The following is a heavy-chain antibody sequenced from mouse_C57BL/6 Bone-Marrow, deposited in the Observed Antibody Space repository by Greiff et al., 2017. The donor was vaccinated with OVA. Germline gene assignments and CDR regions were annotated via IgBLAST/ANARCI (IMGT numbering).Heavy chain of an antibody. CDR3: ALYSNYEDY. V-gene: IGHV1-59*01. CDR2: IDPSDSYT. Sequence: QVQLQQPGAELVRPGTSVKLSCKASGYTFTSYWMHWVKQRPGQGLEWIGVIDPSDSYTNYNQKFKGKATLTVDTSSSTAYMQLSSLTSEDSAVYYCALYSNYEDYWGQGTTLTVSS. J-gene: IGHJ2*01. D-gene: IGHD2-5*01. CDR1: GYTFTSYW.